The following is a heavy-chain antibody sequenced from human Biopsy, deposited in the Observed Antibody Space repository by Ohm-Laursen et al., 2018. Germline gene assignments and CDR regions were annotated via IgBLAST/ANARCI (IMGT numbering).Heavy chain of an antibody. V-gene: IGHV4-34*08. Sequence: SDTLSLTWEVYGKTFSDYYWSWIRQPPGKGLEWIGQINQSGRTNYNPSLKSRVNISADKSKNQFSLKLSTVTSADTAVYFCGNEVHGRDYWGLGALVTVSS. CDR2: INQSGRT. CDR1: GKTFSDYY. CDR3: GNEVHGRDY. D-gene: IGHD2-15*01. J-gene: IGHJ4*02.